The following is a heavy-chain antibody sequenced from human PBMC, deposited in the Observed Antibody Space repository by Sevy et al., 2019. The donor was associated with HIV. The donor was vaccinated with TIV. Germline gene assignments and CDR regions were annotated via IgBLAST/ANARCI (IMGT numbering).Heavy chain of an antibody. J-gene: IGHJ4*02. CDR1: GGSISSYY. D-gene: IGHD5-12*01. Sequence: SETLSLTCTVSGGSISSYYWSWIRQPPGKGLEWIGYIYYSGSTNYNPSLKSRVTISVDTSKNQFSLKLSSVTAADTAVYYCARESGGYSGYDSRGYFDYWGQGTLVTVSS. CDR3: ARESGGYSGYDSRGYFDY. V-gene: IGHV4-59*01. CDR2: IYYSGST.